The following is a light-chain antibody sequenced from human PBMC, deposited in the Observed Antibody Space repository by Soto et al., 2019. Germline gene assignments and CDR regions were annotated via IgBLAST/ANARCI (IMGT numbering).Light chain of an antibody. CDR1: QSVLHSSNNKNY. V-gene: IGKV4-1*01. Sequence: DIVMTQSPDSLAVSLGERATINCKSSQSVLHSSNNKNYLAWFQQKSGQPPKLLFYWASTRESGVPDRFSGRGSGTDFTLTISGLQAEDVAVYYCQQYSSPPFTFGPGTKVDIK. J-gene: IGKJ3*01. CDR2: WAS. CDR3: QQYSSPPFT.